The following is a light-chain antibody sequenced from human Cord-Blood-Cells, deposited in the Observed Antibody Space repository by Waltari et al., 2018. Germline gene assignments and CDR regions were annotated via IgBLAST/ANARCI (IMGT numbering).Light chain of an antibody. Sequence: IKMAQSPSSLSASVGDRVTITCRASQGISKYLAWYQQKPGKVPKLLIYAASTLQSGLPSRLSGRRSRTDLTRTIISLQPEDVVTDCCQQYNSASLGGATTVEMK. V-gene: IGKV1-27*01. CDR2: AAS. CDR3: QQYNSAS. CDR1: QGISKY. J-gene: IGKJ4*01.